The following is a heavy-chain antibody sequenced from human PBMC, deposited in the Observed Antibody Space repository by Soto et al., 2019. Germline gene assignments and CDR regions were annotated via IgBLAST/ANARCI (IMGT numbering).Heavy chain of an antibody. D-gene: IGHD4-4*01. CDR2: ISYDGSNK. V-gene: IGHV3-30-3*01. CDR1: GFTFSSYA. Sequence: QVQLVESGGGVVQPGRSLRLSCAASGFTFSSYAMHWVRQAPGKGLEWVAVISYDGSNKYYADSVKGRFTISRDNSKNTLYLQMNSLRAEDKAVYYCARDLQDYFDYWGQGTLVTVSS. CDR3: ARDLQDYFDY. J-gene: IGHJ4*02.